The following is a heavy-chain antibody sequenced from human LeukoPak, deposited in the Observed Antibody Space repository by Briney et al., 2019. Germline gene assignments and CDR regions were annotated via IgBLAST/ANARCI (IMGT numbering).Heavy chain of an antibody. D-gene: IGHD3-3*01. Sequence: PSKTLSLTCTVSSGSISSSSYYWGWIRQPPGKGLEWIGNIYYSGSTYYNPSLKSRVTISVDTSKNQFSLKLSSVTAADTAVYYCARENYDFWSGTTKRCFDYWGQGTLLTVSS. CDR1: SGSISSSSYY. CDR3: ARENYDFWSGTTKRCFDY. CDR2: IYYSGST. J-gene: IGHJ4*02. V-gene: IGHV4-39*07.